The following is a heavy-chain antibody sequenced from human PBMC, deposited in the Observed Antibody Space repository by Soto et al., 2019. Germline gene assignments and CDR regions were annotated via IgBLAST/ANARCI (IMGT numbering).Heavy chain of an antibody. V-gene: IGHV1-69*13. D-gene: IGHD2-8*01. CDR1: GGTFSSYA. CDR2: IVPTVGRA. Sequence: SVKLSCQASGGTFSSYAISWVRQAPGQGLEWMGGIVPTVGRANYAQKFQGRVTITADESTSTAYIELSSLRSEDTAVYSCASYCTNGGCPFDYWGQGTLVTVSS. CDR3: ASYCTNGGCPFDY. J-gene: IGHJ4*02.